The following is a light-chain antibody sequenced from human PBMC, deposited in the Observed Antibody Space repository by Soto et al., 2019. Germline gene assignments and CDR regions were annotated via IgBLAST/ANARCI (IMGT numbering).Light chain of an antibody. CDR2: EVT. Sequence: QSVLTQPASVSGSPGQSITISCTGTSSDVGAYNYVSWYQHLPGKAPKLMIFEVTNRPSGVSNRFSGSQSGNTASLTISGLQAEDEADYYCSSYTTRSTVVSGGATKVTVL. V-gene: IGLV2-14*01. J-gene: IGLJ2*01. CDR3: SSYTTRSTVV. CDR1: SSDVGAYNY.